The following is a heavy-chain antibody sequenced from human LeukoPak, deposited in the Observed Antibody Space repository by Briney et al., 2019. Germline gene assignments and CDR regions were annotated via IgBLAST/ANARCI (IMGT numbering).Heavy chain of an antibody. CDR1: GYTFTSYY. CDR3: ARISGSYYGFDY. V-gene: IGHV1-46*01. D-gene: IGHD1-26*01. CDR2: INPSGGST. J-gene: IGHJ4*02. Sequence: ASVKVSCKASGYTFTSYYMHWVRQAPGQGLECMGIINPSGGSTSYAQKFQGRVTMTRDTSTSTVYMELSSLRSEDTAVYYCARISGSYYGFDYWGQGTLVTVSS.